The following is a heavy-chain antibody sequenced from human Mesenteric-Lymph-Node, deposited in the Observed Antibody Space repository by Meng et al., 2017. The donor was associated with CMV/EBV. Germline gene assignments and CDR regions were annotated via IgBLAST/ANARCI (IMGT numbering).Heavy chain of an antibody. CDR1: TSAA. V-gene: IGHV1-69*06. J-gene: IGHJ1*01. Sequence: TSAAIGWVRPAHRQGPAWLGVIIPIFGSANYAQTFPGSVTITADKSTSTAYMALSRLRSDDTAVYSCARTDIVAVPAAMRSVYYFQHWGQGTLVTSPQ. D-gene: IGHD2-2*01. CDR2: IIPIFGSA. CDR3: ARTDIVAVPAAMRSVYYFQH.